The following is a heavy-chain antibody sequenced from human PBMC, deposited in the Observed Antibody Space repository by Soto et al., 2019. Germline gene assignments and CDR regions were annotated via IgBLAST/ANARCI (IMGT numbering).Heavy chain of an antibody. V-gene: IGHV3-48*01. D-gene: IGHD2-2*01. J-gene: IGHJ6*02. Sequence: GGSLRLSCAASGFTFISYSINWVRQAPGKGLEWFSYISSSSSTIYYADSVKGRFTISRDNAKNSLYLQMNSLRAEDTAVYYCAKFYAAIYYYGLDVWGQGTTVTVS. CDR2: ISSSSSTI. CDR3: AKFYAAIYYYGLDV. CDR1: GFTFISYS.